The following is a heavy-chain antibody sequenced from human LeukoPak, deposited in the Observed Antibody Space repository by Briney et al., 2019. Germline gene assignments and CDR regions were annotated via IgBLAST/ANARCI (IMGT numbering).Heavy chain of an antibody. CDR2: IIPIFGTA. V-gene: IGHV1-69*05. CDR3: AKGYYDYVWGSYYFDY. J-gene: IGHJ4*02. D-gene: IGHD3-16*01. CDR1: GGTFSSYA. Sequence: SVKVSCKASGGTFSSYAISWVRQAPGQGLEWMGRIIPIFGTANYAQKFQGRVTITTDESTSTAYMELSSLRAEDTAVYYCAKGYYDYVWGSYYFDYWGQGTLVTVSS.